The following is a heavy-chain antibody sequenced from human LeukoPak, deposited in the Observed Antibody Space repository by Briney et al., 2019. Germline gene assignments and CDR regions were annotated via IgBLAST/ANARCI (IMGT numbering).Heavy chain of an antibody. CDR1: GGSISSYY. Sequence: KPSETLSLTCTVSGGSISSYYWSWIRQPAGNGLEWIGRIYTSGSTNYNPSLKSRVTMSVDTSKNQFSLKLSSVTAADTAVYYCARGHSYGLQGYWYFDLWGRGTLVTVSS. CDR3: ARGHSYGLQGYWYFDL. V-gene: IGHV4-4*07. D-gene: IGHD5-18*01. CDR2: IYTSGST. J-gene: IGHJ2*01.